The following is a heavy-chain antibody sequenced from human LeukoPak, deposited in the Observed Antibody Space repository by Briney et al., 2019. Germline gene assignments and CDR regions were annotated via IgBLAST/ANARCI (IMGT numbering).Heavy chain of an antibody. CDR2: IYPVDSDT. CDR1: GHSFSNYW. CDR3: ARLDTSGSDYFQY. V-gene: IGHV5-51*01. Sequence: GESPRISCKGSGHSFSNYWIAWVRQMPGKGLEWMGIIYPVDSDTRYSPSFQGQVTISADKSISTAYLQWSSLKASDTAMYFCARLDTSGSDYFQYWGQGTLVTVSS. J-gene: IGHJ1*01. D-gene: IGHD6-19*01.